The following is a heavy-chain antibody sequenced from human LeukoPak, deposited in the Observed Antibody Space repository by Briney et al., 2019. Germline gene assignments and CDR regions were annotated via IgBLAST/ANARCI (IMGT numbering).Heavy chain of an antibody. V-gene: IGHV3-48*03. J-gene: IGHJ6*04. CDR3: ARVRYVVVPAAMGPLNYYYYGMDV. CDR1: GFTFSSYE. Sequence: GGSLRLSCAASGFTFSSYEMNWVRQAPGKGLEWVSYISSSGSTIYYADAVKGRFTISRDNAKNSLYLQMNSLRAEDTAVYYCARVRYVVVPAAMGPLNYYYYGMDVWAKGTTVTVSS. D-gene: IGHD2-2*01. CDR2: ISSSGSTI.